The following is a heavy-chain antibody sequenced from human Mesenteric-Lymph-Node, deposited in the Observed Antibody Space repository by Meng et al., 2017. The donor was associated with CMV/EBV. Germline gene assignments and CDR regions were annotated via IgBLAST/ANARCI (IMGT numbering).Heavy chain of an antibody. CDR1: GFTFTSSS. CDR2: MNPTSGNT. V-gene: IGHV1-2*02. J-gene: IGHJ5*02. CDR3: ARGGSHIVVVPAALSFGGTAAAGLNWFDP. Sequence: ASVKVSCKAAGFTFTSSSVQWVRQARGQRLEWMGWMNPTSGNTNYAQKFQGRVTMTRDTSISTAYMELSRLRSDDTAVYYCARGGSHIVVVPAALSFGGTAAAGLNWFDPWGQGTLVTVSS. D-gene: IGHD2-2*01.